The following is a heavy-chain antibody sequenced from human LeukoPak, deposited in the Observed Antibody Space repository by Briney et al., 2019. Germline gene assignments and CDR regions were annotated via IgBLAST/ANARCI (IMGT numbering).Heavy chain of an antibody. Sequence: GGSLRLSCTASGFTFGDYAMSWVRQAPGKGLEWVANMNQDGSEKNYVDSVKGRFTISRDNGKNSLYLQMNSLRAEDTAVYYCAREGFLDYWGQGTLVTVSS. CDR3: AREGFLDY. D-gene: IGHD3-3*01. CDR2: MNQDGSEK. V-gene: IGHV3-7*01. J-gene: IGHJ4*02. CDR1: GFTFGDYA.